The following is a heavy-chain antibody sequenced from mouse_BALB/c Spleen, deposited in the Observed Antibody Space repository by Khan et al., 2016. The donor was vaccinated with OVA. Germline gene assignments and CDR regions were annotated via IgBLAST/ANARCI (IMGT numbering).Heavy chain of an antibody. Sequence: EVQLQESGPGLVKPSQSLSLTCTVTGHSITSDYAWNWIRQFPGNRLEWMGYINYSGSTSKKPSLKSRMSITRDTSKNQIFLQLNSVTTEDTATDYGVRGGSYWGQGTLITVAT. CDR2: INYSGST. CDR1: GHSITSDYA. CDR3: VRGGSY. V-gene: IGHV3-2*02. J-gene: IGHJ3*01.